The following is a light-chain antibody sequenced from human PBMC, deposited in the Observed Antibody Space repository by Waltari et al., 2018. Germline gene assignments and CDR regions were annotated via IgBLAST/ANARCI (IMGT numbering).Light chain of an antibody. CDR3: CSYARTYKWI. J-gene: IGLJ2*01. V-gene: IGLV2-11*01. Sequence: QSALTQPRSVSGSPGQSVTISCTGTSSDVGAFDYVSWYQQHPGKAPKLMLYDVTRRPSGVPDRVSGSKSGNTASLTSSGLQAEDESDYYCCSYARTYKWIFGGGTKLTVL. CDR1: SSDVGAFDY. CDR2: DVT.